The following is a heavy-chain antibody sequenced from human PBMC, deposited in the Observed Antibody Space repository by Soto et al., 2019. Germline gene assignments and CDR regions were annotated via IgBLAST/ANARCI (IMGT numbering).Heavy chain of an antibody. J-gene: IGHJ4*02. CDR1: GFTFNNYA. CDR3: AKGRGGSGSLTPRVDF. CDR2: ISGGGDTT. Sequence: EVQLLESGGGLVQPGGSLRLSCAASGFTFNNYAMTWVRQAPGKGLEWVSAISGGGDTTSYADSVKGRFTVSRDGSKNTLYLQVSSLRAEDTAVYYCAKGRGGSGSLTPRVDFWGQGTLVTVSS. V-gene: IGHV3-23*01. D-gene: IGHD3-10*01.